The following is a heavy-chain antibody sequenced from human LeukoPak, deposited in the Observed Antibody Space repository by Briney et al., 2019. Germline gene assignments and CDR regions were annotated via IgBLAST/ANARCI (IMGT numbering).Heavy chain of an antibody. CDR2: ISSSGGST. CDR3: AKDMYNWNRAVAFDM. D-gene: IGHD1-20*01. J-gene: IGHJ3*02. CDR1: GFTFSSYV. Sequence: GGSLRLSCAASGFTFSSYVMSWVRQAPGKGLEWVSAISSSGGSTYYADSVKGRFTISRDNSKNTLYLQMNSLRAEDTAVYFCAKDMYNWNRAVAFDMWGQGTMVTVSS. V-gene: IGHV3-23*01.